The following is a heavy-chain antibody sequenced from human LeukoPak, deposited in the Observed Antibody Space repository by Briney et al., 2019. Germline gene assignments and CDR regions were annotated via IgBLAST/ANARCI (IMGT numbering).Heavy chain of an antibody. V-gene: IGHV3-21*04. J-gene: IGHJ4*02. CDR2: ISSSSSYI. Sequence: PGGSLRLSCAASGFTFSSYSMNWVRQAPGKGLEWVSSISSSSSYIYYADSVKGRFTISRDNAKNSLYLQMNSLRAEDTAVYYCAKEGHDYGDYDYWGQGTLVTVSS. CDR3: AKEGHDYGDYDY. CDR1: GFTFSSYS. D-gene: IGHD4-17*01.